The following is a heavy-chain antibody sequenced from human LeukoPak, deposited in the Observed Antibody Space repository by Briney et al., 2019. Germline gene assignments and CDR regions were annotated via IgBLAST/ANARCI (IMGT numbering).Heavy chain of an antibody. J-gene: IGHJ2*01. D-gene: IGHD6-13*01. CDR1: GFTFSSYA. CDR2: ISNSGGST. CDR3: ARDRGQDTGSWPAGYFDL. V-gene: IGHV3-23*01. Sequence: GGSLRLSCAASGFTFSSYAMSWVRQAPGKGLEWVSGISNSGGSTYYADSVKGRLTISRDNSKNTLYLHTNSLRAEDTAVYYCARDRGQDTGSWPAGYFDLWGRGTLVTVSS.